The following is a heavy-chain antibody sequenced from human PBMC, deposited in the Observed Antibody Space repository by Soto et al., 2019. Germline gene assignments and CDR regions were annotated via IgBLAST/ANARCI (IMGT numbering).Heavy chain of an antibody. Sequence: PGGSLRLSCAASGFTFSSYGMHWVRQAPGKGLEWVAVISYDGSNKYYADSVKGRFTISRDNSKNTLYLQMNSLRAEDTAVYYCAKDLASTSSVAGTTDYWGQGTLVTVSS. CDR3: AKDLASTSSVAGTTDY. D-gene: IGHD6-19*01. V-gene: IGHV3-30*18. CDR2: ISYDGSNK. CDR1: GFTFSSYG. J-gene: IGHJ4*02.